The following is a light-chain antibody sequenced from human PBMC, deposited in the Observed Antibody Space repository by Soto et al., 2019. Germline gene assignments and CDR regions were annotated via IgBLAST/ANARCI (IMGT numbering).Light chain of an antibody. CDR3: AAWDDSLSEAV. V-gene: IGLV2-11*01. CDR2: DVT. Sequence: QSVLTQPRSVSGSPGQSVTLSCTGTSSDVGGYDFVSWYQQYPGKAPKLIIYDVTKRTSGVPDRFSGSKSGNSASLTISGLQAEDEADYYCAAWDDSLSEAVFGGGTQLTVL. CDR1: SSDVGGYDF. J-gene: IGLJ7*01.